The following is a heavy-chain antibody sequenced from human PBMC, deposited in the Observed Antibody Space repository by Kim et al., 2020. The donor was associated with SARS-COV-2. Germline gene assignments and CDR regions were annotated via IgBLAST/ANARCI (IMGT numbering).Heavy chain of an antibody. CDR1: GGSISSSNW. V-gene: IGHV4-4*02. D-gene: IGHD2-2*01. J-gene: IGHJ5*02. CDR2: IYHSGST. Sequence: SETLSLTCAVSGGSISSSNWWSWVRQPPGKGLEWIGEIYHSGSTNYNPSLKSRVTISVDKSKNQFSLKLSSVTAADTAVYYCAGVVVPAAMIPPAFDPWGQGTLVTVSS. CDR3: AGVVVPAAMIPPAFDP.